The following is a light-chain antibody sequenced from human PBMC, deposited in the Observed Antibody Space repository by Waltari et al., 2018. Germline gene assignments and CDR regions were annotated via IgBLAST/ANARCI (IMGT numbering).Light chain of an antibody. CDR3: SSYAGSNNLGV. CDR2: EVT. J-gene: IGLJ3*02. V-gene: IGLV2-8*01. Sequence: QSALTQPPSASGSPGQSVTISCTGTTSDVGGYNYVSWYQQHPGKAPKLVIYEVTRRPSVFPDRLSGAKSGNPASLTVSGLQAEDEANYYCSSYAGSNNLGVFGGGTKLTVL. CDR1: TSDVGGYNY.